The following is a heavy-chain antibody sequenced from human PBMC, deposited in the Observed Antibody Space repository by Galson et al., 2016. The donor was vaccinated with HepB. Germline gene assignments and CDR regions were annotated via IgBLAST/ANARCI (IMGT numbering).Heavy chain of an antibody. CDR1: GFTFSTYG. CDR3: ARGMGYSYGYFDS. Sequence: SLRLSCAASGFTFSTYGMHWVRQAPGKGLEWVAVISYDGDTKYHADSVKGRFTISRDNSKNTLYLQMHRLRFEDTGLYFCARGMGYSYGYFDSWGQGTLVTVS. J-gene: IGHJ4*02. V-gene: IGHV3-30*03. CDR2: ISYDGDTK. D-gene: IGHD5-18*01.